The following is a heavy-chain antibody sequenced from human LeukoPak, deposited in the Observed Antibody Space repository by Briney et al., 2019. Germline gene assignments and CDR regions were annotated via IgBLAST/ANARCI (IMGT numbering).Heavy chain of an antibody. D-gene: IGHD4-17*01. J-gene: IGHJ6*03. CDR3: ARAGGDYVRGYYYYMDV. V-gene: IGHV1-18*01. CDR1: GYTLTSYG. Sequence: ASVKVSCKASGYTLTSYGISWVRQAPGQGLEWMGWISAYNGNTRYAQKLQGRVTMTTDSSTSTAYMELRSLRSDDTAVYYCARAGGDYVRGYYYYMDVWGKGTTVTVSS. CDR2: ISAYNGNT.